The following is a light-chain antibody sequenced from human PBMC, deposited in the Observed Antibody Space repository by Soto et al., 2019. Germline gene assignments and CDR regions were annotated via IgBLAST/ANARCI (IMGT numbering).Light chain of an antibody. V-gene: IGKV3-20*01. CDR1: QSVSSTY. CDR2: DAS. Sequence: EIVLTQSPGTLSLSPGERATLSCRASQSVSSTYLAWYQQKPGRAPRLLIYDASIRATGIPDRFSGSGSGTDFTLTISRLEPEDLAVYYCQQFSSTPWTFGQGTEVEIK. CDR3: QQFSSTPWT. J-gene: IGKJ1*01.